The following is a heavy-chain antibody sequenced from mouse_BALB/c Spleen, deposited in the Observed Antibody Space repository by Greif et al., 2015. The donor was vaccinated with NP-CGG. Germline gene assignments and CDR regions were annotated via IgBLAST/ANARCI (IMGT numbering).Heavy chain of an antibody. CDR2: IYPGSGNT. Sequence: VQLQQSGPELVKPGASVKISCKASGYTFTDYYINWVKQKPGQGLEWIGWIYPGSGNTKYNEKFKDEATLTVDTSSSTAYMQLSSLTSEDTAVYFCARRTGTEAMDYWGQGTSVTVSS. CDR1: GYTFTDYY. J-gene: IGHJ4*01. D-gene: IGHD4-1*01. CDR3: ARRTGTEAMDY. V-gene: IGHV1-84*02.